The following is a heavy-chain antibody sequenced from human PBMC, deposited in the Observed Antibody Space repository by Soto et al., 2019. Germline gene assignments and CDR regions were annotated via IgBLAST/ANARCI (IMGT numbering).Heavy chain of an antibody. V-gene: IGHV1-24*01. Sequence: XPVKGSSTLSGHTLTELSSHWVRQSPGKGLEWMGGFDPEGGEAIYAQKWHGRVTVTEDTVTDTAYMELSGLNSDDTAVYYCATPTPPRGDMITNINFDFWGQGTPVTVSS. J-gene: IGHJ4*02. CDR3: ATPTPPRGDMITNINFDF. CDR2: FDPEGGEA. D-gene: IGHD3-10*01. CDR1: GHTLTELS.